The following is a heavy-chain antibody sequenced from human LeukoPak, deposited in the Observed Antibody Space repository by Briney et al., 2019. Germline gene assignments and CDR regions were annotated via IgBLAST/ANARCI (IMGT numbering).Heavy chain of an antibody. CDR2: IYYSGNT. CDR3: ASSYYYDSSGYYHYGMDV. J-gene: IGHJ6*02. D-gene: IGHD3-22*01. V-gene: IGHV4-30-4*01. Sequence: SETLSLTCTVSGDSISSSDYYWSWIRQPPGKGLEWIGYIYYSGNTYYNPSLKSRVTISVDTSKNQFSLKLGSVTAADTAVYYCASSYYYDSSGYYHYGMDVWGQGTTVTVSS. CDR1: GDSISSSDYY.